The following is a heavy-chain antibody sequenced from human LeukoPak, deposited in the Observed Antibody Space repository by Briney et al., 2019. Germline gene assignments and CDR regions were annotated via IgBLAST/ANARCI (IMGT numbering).Heavy chain of an antibody. Sequence: QPGGSLRLSSALSGFTFSTYIIDWVRQGPGKGLVWVSRIGSDGSSASSADSVKGRFTISRDNAKNTVFLQMYSLRAEDSAIYYCALRYYKDPPDALDIWGQGTMVTVSS. CDR3: ALRYYKDPPDALDI. CDR1: GFTFSTYI. D-gene: IGHD2-21*01. CDR2: IGSDGSSA. J-gene: IGHJ3*02. V-gene: IGHV3-74*01.